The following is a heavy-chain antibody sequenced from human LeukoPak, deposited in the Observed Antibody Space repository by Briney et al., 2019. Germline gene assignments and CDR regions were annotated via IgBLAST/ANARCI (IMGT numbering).Heavy chain of an antibody. Sequence: GGSLRLSCAASGFTVSSNYMSWVRQAPGKGLEWVSVIYSGGSTYYADSVKGRFTISRDNSKNTLYLQMNSLRAEDTAVYYCAKDLPAYGYGGAFDIWGQGTMVTVSS. CDR3: AKDLPAYGYGGAFDI. J-gene: IGHJ3*02. V-gene: IGHV3-53*01. CDR1: GFTVSSNY. D-gene: IGHD4-23*01. CDR2: IYSGGST.